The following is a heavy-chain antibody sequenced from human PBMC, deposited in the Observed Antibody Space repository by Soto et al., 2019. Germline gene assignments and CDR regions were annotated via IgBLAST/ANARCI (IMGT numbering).Heavy chain of an antibody. J-gene: IGHJ3*02. CDR2: IKQDGSEK. Sequence: PGGSLRLSCAASGFTLSSSWMSWVRQAPGKGLEWVANIKQDGSEKYYVDSVKGRFTISRDNAKNSLYLQMNSLRAEDTAVYYCARGTALLRYFDWLFSSDAFDIWGQGTMVTVSS. CDR1: GFTLSSSW. D-gene: IGHD3-9*01. CDR3: ARGTALLRYFDWLFSSDAFDI. V-gene: IGHV3-7*01.